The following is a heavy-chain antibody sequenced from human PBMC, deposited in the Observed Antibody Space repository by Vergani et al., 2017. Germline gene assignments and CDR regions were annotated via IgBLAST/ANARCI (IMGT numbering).Heavy chain of an antibody. CDR1: GFTVSSNY. V-gene: IGHV3-66*01. Sequence: EVQLVESGGGLVQPGGSLRLSCAASGFTVSSNYMSWVRQAPGKGLEWVSVIYSGGSTYYADSVKGRFTISRDNSKNTLYLQMNSLRAEDTAVYYCAKDQEWFGELLYDYWGQGTLVTVSS. J-gene: IGHJ4*02. D-gene: IGHD3-10*01. CDR2: IYSGGST. CDR3: AKDQEWFGELLYDY.